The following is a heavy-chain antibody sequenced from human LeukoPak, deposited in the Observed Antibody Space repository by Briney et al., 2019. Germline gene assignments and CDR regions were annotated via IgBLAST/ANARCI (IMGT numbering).Heavy chain of an antibody. Sequence: GGSLRLSCAASGFTVITNDMTWVRQAPGKGLEWVSSISSSSSYIYYADSVKGRFTISRDNAKNSLYLQMNSLRAEDTAVYYCARADSSSSGRDYWGQGTLVTVSS. J-gene: IGHJ4*02. CDR3: ARADSSSSGRDY. V-gene: IGHV3-21*01. CDR2: ISSSSSYI. D-gene: IGHD6-6*01. CDR1: GFTVITND.